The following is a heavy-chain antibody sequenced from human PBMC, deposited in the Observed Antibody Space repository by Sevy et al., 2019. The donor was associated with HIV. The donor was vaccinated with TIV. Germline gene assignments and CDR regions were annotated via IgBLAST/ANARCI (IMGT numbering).Heavy chain of an antibody. CDR1: GFSFNTYS. CDR2: ISSSGNYI. Sequence: GGSLRLSCTASGFSFNTYSMNWVRQGPGKGLEWVSSISSSGNYIYYADSVKGRITISRDNAKNSLYLQMNSLRAEDTAVYYCARDQKGKYSACDGAAHYGMDVWGQGTTVTVSS. D-gene: IGHD5-12*01. V-gene: IGHV3-21*01. CDR3: ARDQKGKYSACDGAAHYGMDV. J-gene: IGHJ6*02.